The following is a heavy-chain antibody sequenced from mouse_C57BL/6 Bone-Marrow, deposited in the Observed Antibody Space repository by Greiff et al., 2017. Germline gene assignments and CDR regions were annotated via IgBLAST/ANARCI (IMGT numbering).Heavy chain of an antibody. CDR1: GYTFTTYW. CDR3: ASGSIQLSLRPLYAIDY. Sequence: VQLQQSGAELAKPGASVKLSCKASGYTFTTYWMHWVKQRPGQGLEWIGNINPSSGYTKYNQKFKDKATLTADKSSSTVYLQLSRLTFEDSAVYYCASGSIQLSLRPLYAIDYWGQGTSVTVSS. J-gene: IGHJ4*01. D-gene: IGHD3-2*02. CDR2: INPSSGYT. V-gene: IGHV1-7*01.